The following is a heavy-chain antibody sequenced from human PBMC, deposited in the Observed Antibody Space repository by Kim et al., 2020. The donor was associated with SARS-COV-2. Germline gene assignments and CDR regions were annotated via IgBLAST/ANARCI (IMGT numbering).Heavy chain of an antibody. D-gene: IGHD1-26*01. CDR3: ARRVGGALSWFVYNYDS. CDR2: IYYNGNT. Sequence: SETLSLTCTVSGGPISSGSYYWGWIRQPPGKGLEWIGNIYYNGNTDYNSSLKSRLTMSVDTSKNQFALKLSSVTAADTAVYYCARRVGGALSWFVYNYDSWGQGALVIVAS. J-gene: IGHJ5*01. CDR1: GGPISSGSYY. V-gene: IGHV4-39*01.